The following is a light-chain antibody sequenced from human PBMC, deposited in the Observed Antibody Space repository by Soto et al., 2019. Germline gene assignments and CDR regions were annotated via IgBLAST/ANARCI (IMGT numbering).Light chain of an antibody. Sequence: EILMTQSPATLSVSPGERATLSCRASQSVSSDLAWYQQKPGQAPRLLIYGASTRATGLPARFSGSGSATEFTLTISSLQSEDFAVYHCQQYNNWPLTFGGGTKVDIK. CDR1: QSVSSD. CDR3: QQYNNWPLT. CDR2: GAS. V-gene: IGKV3-15*01. J-gene: IGKJ4*01.